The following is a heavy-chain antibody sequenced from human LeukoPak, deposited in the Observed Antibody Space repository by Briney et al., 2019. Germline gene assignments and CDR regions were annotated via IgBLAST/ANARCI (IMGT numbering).Heavy chain of an antibody. CDR3: ARDCSSTSCSYYYYYGMDV. J-gene: IGHJ6*02. V-gene: IGHV1-69*04. D-gene: IGHD2-2*01. CDR1: GGTFGSYA. Sequence: SVKVSCKASGGTFGSYAISWVRQAPGQGLEWMGRIIPILGIANYAQKFQGRVTITADKSTSTAYMELSSLRSEDTAVYYCARDCSSTSCSYYYYYGMDVWGQGTTVTVSS. CDR2: IIPILGIA.